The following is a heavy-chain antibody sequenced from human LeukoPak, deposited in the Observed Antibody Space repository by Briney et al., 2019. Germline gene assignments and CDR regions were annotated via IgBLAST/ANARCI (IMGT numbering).Heavy chain of an antibody. V-gene: IGHV3-48*01. CDR2: ISSSSSTI. J-gene: IGHJ4*02. CDR3: ARDRTNEDY. Sequence: QSGGSLRLSCAASGFTFINAWMAWVRQAPGKGLEWVSYISSSSSTIYYADSVKGRFTISRDNAKNSLYLQMNSLRAEDTAVYYCARDRTNEDYWGQGTLVTVSS. CDR1: GFTFINAW. D-gene: IGHD1/OR15-1a*01.